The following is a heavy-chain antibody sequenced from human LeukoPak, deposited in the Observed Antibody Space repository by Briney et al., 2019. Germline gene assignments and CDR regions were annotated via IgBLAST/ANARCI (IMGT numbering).Heavy chain of an antibody. V-gene: IGHV5-51*01. Sequence: GESLKISCAGSGYSFDTYWIGWVRQMPGKGLEWMGFIYPYGSDTRYSPSFQGQVTISADKSTNTAYLQWSGLRASDTAMYYCARQLYSGFDLFDYWGQGTLVTVSS. J-gene: IGHJ4*02. CDR1: GYSFDTYW. CDR3: ARQLYSGFDLFDY. D-gene: IGHD5-12*01. CDR2: IYPYGSDT.